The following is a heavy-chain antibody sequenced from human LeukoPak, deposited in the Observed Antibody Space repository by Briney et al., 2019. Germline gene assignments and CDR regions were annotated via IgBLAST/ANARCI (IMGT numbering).Heavy chain of an antibody. CDR3: AREGGGYEGNYYYYYGMDV. CDR2: ISYDGSNK. Sequence: PGGSLRLSCAASGFTFSSYAMHWVRQAPGKGLEWVAVISYDGSNKYHADSVKGRFTISRDNSKNTLYLQMNSLRAEDTAVYYCAREGGGYEGNYYYYYGMDVWGQGTTVTVSS. J-gene: IGHJ6*02. V-gene: IGHV3-30*04. D-gene: IGHD5-12*01. CDR1: GFTFSSYA.